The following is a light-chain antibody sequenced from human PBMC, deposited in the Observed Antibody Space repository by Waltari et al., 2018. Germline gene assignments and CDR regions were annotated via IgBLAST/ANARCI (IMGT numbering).Light chain of an antibody. Sequence: DTVMTQSPATLSVSPGERATLSCRASQSVSRNLAWYQQKPGQAPRLLIYGASTRATDVPARFSGSGSGTEFTLTISSLQSEDFAVYYCQQYNYWPDTFGQGTKLE. V-gene: IGKV3-15*01. CDR2: GAS. CDR3: QQYNYWPDT. CDR1: QSVSRN. J-gene: IGKJ2*01.